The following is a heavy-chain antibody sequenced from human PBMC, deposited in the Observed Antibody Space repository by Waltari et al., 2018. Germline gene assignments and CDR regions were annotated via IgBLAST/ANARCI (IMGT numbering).Heavy chain of an antibody. Sequence: QVQLQQWGAGLLKPSETLSLTCAVYGGSFSGYYWSWIRQPPGKGLEWIGEINHSGSTNYNPSLKSRVTISVDTSKNQFSLKLSSVTAADTAVYYCARDLGGSSSWYSAFDYWGQGTLVTVSS. V-gene: IGHV4-34*01. D-gene: IGHD6-13*01. J-gene: IGHJ4*02. CDR3: ARDLGGSSSWYSAFDY. CDR1: GGSFSGYY. CDR2: INHSGST.